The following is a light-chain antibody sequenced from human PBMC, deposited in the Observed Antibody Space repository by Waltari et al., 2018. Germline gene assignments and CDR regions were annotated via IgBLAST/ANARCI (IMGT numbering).Light chain of an antibody. V-gene: IGLV2-23*02. CDR3: CSYAGSGTYV. CDR1: SSDVGGYKY. J-gene: IGLJ1*01. CDR2: DVS. Sequence: QSALTQPASVSGSPGQSIIISCTGTSSDVGGYKYVSWYQQHPGKAPKLMIYDVSERPSGVSNRFSGSKSANTASLTIAGLQAEDEADYYCCSYAGSGTYVFGTGTKVTVL.